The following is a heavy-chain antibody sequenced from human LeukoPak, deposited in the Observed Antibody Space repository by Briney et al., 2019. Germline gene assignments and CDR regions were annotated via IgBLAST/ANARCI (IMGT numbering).Heavy chain of an antibody. CDR3: AKGPTIVVVTGEYFQH. J-gene: IGHJ1*01. Sequence: RAGGSLRLSCAASGFTFSSYAMSWVRQAPGKGLEWVSAISGSGGSTYYANSVKGRFTISRDNSKNTLYLQMNSLRAEDTAVYYCAKGPTIVVVTGEYFQHWGQGTLVTVSS. CDR2: ISGSGGST. V-gene: IGHV3-23*01. D-gene: IGHD3-22*01. CDR1: GFTFSSYA.